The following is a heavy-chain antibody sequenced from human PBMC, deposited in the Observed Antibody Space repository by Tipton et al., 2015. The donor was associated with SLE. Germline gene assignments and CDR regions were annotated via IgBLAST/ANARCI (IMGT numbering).Heavy chain of an antibody. V-gene: IGHV4-59*12. J-gene: IGHJ4*02. CDR1: GGSISSYY. D-gene: IGHD3-22*01. CDR2: IYYSGST. CDR3: ASAFGDYYYDSSGYYSDY. Sequence: TLSLTCTVSGGSISSYYWSWIRQPPGKGLEWIGYIYYSGSTNYNPSLKSRVTISVDTSKNQFSLKLSSVTAADTAVYYCASAFGDYYYDSSGYYSDYWGQGTLVTVSS.